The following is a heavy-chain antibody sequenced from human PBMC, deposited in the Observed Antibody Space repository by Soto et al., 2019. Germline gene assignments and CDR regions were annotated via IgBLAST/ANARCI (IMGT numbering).Heavy chain of an antibody. CDR2: IPQDGVDG. D-gene: IGHD2-15*01. CDR1: GFTFSMYS. V-gene: IGHV3-7*03. Sequence: DVKLVESGGGLVQPGDSLRLSCEVSGFTFSMYSMSWVRQSPGKGLEWVAKIPQDGVDGHYADSVKGRFIISRDNDKNSLHLQLNNLRAEDTAVYYCAKDLGPLRLLNYYFYGLDVWGQGTSVTVSS. J-gene: IGHJ6*02. CDR3: AKDLGPLRLLNYYFYGLDV.